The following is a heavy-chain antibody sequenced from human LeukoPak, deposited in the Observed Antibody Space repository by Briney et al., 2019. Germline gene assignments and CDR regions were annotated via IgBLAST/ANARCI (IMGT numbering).Heavy chain of an antibody. CDR2: ISDDGSNK. CDR3: ARDRSNRYFDY. V-gene: IGHV3-30*04. D-gene: IGHD1-14*01. CDR1: GFTFSSYA. J-gene: IGHJ4*02. Sequence: PGRSLRLSCAASGFTFSSYAVHWVRQAPGKGLEWVAVISDDGSNKYHADSVKGRFSISRDNSKNTLYLQMNSLRAEDTAVYYCARDRSNRYFDYWGQGTLVTVSS.